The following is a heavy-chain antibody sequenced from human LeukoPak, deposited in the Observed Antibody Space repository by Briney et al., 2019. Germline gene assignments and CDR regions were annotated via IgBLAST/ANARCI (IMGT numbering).Heavy chain of an antibody. CDR2: IKSDGST. D-gene: IGHD3-22*01. V-gene: IGHV3-74*01. Sequence: GGSLRPSCAASGFTFSSYWMHWVRQAPGKGLVWVSRIKSDGSTNYADSVRGRFTITRDNAKNTVSLQMNSLRAEDTGVYYCARAPSEIGGYYPEYFRHWGQGTLVTVSS. CDR3: ARAPSEIGGYYPEYFRH. J-gene: IGHJ1*01. CDR1: GFTFSSYW.